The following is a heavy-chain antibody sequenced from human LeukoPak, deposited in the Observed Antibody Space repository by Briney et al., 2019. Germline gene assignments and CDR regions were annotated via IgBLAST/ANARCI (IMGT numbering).Heavy chain of an antibody. V-gene: IGHV3-30*04. CDR2: ISYDGSNK. CDR3: ARWGVTPDY. D-gene: IGHD4-23*01. CDR1: GSTSSSYA. J-gene: IGHJ4*02. Sequence: GGSLRPSCPASGSTSSSYAMHWVRQAPGKGLEWVAVISYDGSNKYYADSVKGRFTISRDNSKNTLYLQVNSLRAEDTAVYYCARWGVTPDYWGQGTLVTVSS.